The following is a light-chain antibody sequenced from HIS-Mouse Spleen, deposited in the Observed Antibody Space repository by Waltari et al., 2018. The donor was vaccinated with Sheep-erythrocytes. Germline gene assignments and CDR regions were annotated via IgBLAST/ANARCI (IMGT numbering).Light chain of an antibody. CDR3: CSYAGSYNHV. V-gene: IGLV2-11*01. CDR1: SSDVGGYNY. Sequence: QSALTQPRSVSGSPGQSVTISCTGTSSDVGGYNYVSWYQQHPGKAPKLMIYDVSNRPSGGPDRFSGSKSGTTASLTISGLQAEDEADYYCCSYAGSYNHVFATGTKVTVL. J-gene: IGLJ1*01. CDR2: DVS.